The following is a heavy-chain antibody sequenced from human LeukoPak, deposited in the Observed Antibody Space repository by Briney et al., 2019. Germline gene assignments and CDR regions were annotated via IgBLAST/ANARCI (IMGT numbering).Heavy chain of an antibody. CDR1: GGSISSYY. CDR2: IYYSGST. D-gene: IGHD2-15*01. CDR3: ARAILGYCSGGSCPGPRYYYMDV. Sequence: PSETLSLTCTVSGGSISSYYWSWIRQPPGKGLEWIGYIYYSGSTNYNPSLKSRVTISVDTSKNQFSLKLSSVTAADTAVYYCARAILGYCSGGSCPGPRYYYMDVWGKGTTVTVSS. J-gene: IGHJ6*03. V-gene: IGHV4-59*01.